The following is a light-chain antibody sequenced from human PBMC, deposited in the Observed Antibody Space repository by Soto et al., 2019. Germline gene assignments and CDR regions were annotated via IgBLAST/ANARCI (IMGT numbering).Light chain of an antibody. J-gene: IGLJ2*01. V-gene: IGLV2-8*01. CDR3: SSYAGSNNFVV. CDR1: SSDVGGYNY. CDR2: EVS. Sequence: QSALTQPPSASGSPGQSVTISCTGTSSDVGGYNYVSWYQQHPGKAPKLMIYEVSKRPSGVPDRFYGSKSGNTASLTVSGLQAEDEADYNCSSYAGSNNFVVFGGGTKVTVL.